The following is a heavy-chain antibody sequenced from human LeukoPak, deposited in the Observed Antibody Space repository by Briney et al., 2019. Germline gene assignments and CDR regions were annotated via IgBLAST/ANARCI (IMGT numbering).Heavy chain of an antibody. CDR3: ARWGLELLAYFDY. V-gene: IGHV3-11*04. Sequence: KTGGSLRLSCAASGFTFSDYYMSWLRQAPGKGLEWVSYISSSGSTIYYADSVKGRFTISRDNAKNSLYLQMNSLRAEDTAVYYCARWGLELLAYFDYWGQGTLVTVSS. J-gene: IGHJ4*02. CDR2: ISSSGSTI. D-gene: IGHD1-7*01. CDR1: GFTFSDYY.